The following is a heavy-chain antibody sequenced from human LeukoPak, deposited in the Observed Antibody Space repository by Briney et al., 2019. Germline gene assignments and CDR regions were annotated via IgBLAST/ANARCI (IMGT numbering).Heavy chain of an antibody. CDR1: LDSTTSNF. V-gene: IGHV4-4*02. J-gene: IGHJ4*02. CDR2: IHRSGSP. CDR3: AREILGGFNPGAY. Sequence: KSSETLSLTCTVSLDSTTSNFWSWVRQPPGKGLEWIGEIHRSGSPSYNPSLQSRVTISIDRSRNQIALELSSVTAADTAVYYCAREILGGFNPGAYWGQGTLVTVSS. D-gene: IGHD1-14*01.